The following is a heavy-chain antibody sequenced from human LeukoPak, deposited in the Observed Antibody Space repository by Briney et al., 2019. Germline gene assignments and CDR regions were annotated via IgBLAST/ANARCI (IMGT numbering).Heavy chain of an antibody. D-gene: IGHD6-6*01. CDR2: ISESGGYT. CDR1: GFTFSSYA. V-gene: IGHV3-23*01. Sequence: GGSLRLSCAGSGFTFSSYAMSWVRQAPGKGLEWVSAISESGGYTKYADPVKGRFTISRENAKNSLYLQMNSLRAGDTAVYYCARAPPYSSASWGYYGMDVWGQGTTVTVSS. CDR3: ARAPPYSSASWGYYGMDV. J-gene: IGHJ6*02.